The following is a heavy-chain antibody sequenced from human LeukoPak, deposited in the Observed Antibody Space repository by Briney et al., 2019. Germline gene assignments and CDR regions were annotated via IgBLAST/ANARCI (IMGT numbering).Heavy chain of an antibody. CDR2: ISGSGTTI. D-gene: IGHD3-10*01. J-gene: IGHJ4*02. Sequence: GGSLRLSCGASGFTFSGYTMNWVRRAPGKGLEWVSDISGSGTTIYYADSVKGRFTVSRDNAKNSLYLQMNSLRAEDTAMYYCARVDYGSGSALSDYWGQGTLVTVSS. CDR3: ARVDYGSGSALSDY. CDR1: GFTFSGYT. V-gene: IGHV3-48*04.